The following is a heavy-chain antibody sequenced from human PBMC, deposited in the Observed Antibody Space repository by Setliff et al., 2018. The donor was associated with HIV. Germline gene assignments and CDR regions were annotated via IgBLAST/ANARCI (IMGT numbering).Heavy chain of an antibody. J-gene: IGHJ6*03. V-gene: IGHV1-18*01. Sequence: VASVKVSCKASGYSLSTYAISWVRQAPGQGLEWMGWIDSNNGNRNFAQKFRGRVTMTTGISTNTAYMEVRSLSFDDTAVYYCVRLTADRTNYYYYMDVWGKGTTVTVSS. CDR3: VRLTADRTNYYYYMDV. D-gene: IGHD2-8*01. CDR2: IDSNNGNR. CDR1: GYSLSTYA.